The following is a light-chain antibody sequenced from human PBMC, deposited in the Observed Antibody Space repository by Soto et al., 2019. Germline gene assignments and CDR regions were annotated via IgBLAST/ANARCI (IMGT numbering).Light chain of an antibody. J-gene: IGKJ1*01. CDR1: QSVSISY. CDR3: QQYGSSGT. Sequence: IVLKQSPGTRSLSPGERATLSCRASQSVSISYLAWYQQRPGQAPRLLIYAASSRATGIPDRLSGSGSGTDFTLTISRLEPEDFAVYYCQQYGSSGTFGQGTKVDIK. CDR2: AAS. V-gene: IGKV3-20*01.